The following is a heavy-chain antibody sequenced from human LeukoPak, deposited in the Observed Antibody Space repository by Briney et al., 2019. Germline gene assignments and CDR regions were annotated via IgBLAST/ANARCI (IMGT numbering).Heavy chain of an antibody. V-gene: IGHV4-34*01. CDR2: INHSGST. CDR1: GGSFSGYY. Sequence: SQTLSLTCAVYGGSFSGYYWSWVCQPPGKGLEWIGEINHSGSTNYNPSLKSRVTILVDTSKNQFSLMLSSVTAADTAVYYCARAIYCSSASCYANYYYGMDVWGQGTTVTVSS. J-gene: IGHJ6*02. D-gene: IGHD2-2*01. CDR3: ARAIYCSSASCYANYYYGMDV.